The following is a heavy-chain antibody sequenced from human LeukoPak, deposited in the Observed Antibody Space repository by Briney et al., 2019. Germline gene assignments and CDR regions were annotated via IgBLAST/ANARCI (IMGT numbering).Heavy chain of an antibody. CDR1: GFTFSSYS. V-gene: IGHV3-21*04. CDR3: ARGPYYYDRSGYFDY. D-gene: IGHD3-22*01. J-gene: IGHJ4*02. CDR2: ISSSSSYI. Sequence: GGSLRLSCAASGFTFSSYSMNWVRQAPGKGLEWVSSISSSSSYIYYADSVKGRFTISRDNSKNTLYLQMNSLRAEDTAVYYCARGPYYYDRSGYFDYWGQGTLVTVSS.